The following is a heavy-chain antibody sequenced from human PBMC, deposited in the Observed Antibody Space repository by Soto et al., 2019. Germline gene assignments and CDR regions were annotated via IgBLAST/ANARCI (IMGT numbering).Heavy chain of an antibody. V-gene: IGHV1-3*01. CDR1: GYTFTSYA. CDR2: INAGNGNT. CDR3: ARGLIAARPGEGDDYFDY. J-gene: IGHJ4*02. Sequence: QVQLVQSGAEVKKPGASVKVSCKASGYTFTSYAMHWVRQAPGQRLEWMGWINAGNGNTKYSQKFQGRVTITRDTSASTAYMELSSLRSEDTAVYYCARGLIAARPGEGDDYFDYWGQGTLVTVSS. D-gene: IGHD6-6*01.